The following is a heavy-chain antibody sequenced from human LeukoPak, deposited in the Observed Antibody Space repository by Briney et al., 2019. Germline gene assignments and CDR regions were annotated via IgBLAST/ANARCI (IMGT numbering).Heavy chain of an antibody. Sequence: SETLSLTCNVSGGSLSDNDYSWDWVRQPPGKGLEWMGCINYSGTTYSNPSLKSRISISVDTSKSQFSLKLRSVTAADTAVYYCARRYYFVSGSYYPFDFWGQGTLVTVSS. CDR2: INYSGTT. CDR1: GGSLSDNDYS. D-gene: IGHD3-10*01. J-gene: IGHJ4*02. V-gene: IGHV4-39*01. CDR3: ARRYYFVSGSYYPFDF.